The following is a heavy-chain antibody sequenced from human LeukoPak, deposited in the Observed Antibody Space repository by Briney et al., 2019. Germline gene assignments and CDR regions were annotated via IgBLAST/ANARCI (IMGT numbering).Heavy chain of an antibody. J-gene: IGHJ5*02. CDR2: IYYSGST. CDR3: ASTRSGYEYNWFDP. D-gene: IGHD5-12*01. CDR1: GGSISSGSYY. Sequence: PSETLSLTCTVSGGSISSGSYYWSWIRQPPGKGLEWIGYIYYSGSTNYNPSLKSRVTISVDTSKNQFSLKLSSVTAADTAVYYCASTRSGYEYNWFDPWGQGTLVTVSP. V-gene: IGHV4-61*01.